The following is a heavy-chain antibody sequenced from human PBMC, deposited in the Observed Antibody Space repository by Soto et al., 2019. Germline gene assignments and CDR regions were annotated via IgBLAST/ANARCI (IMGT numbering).Heavy chain of an antibody. CDR1: GFTFSNYW. V-gene: IGHV3-7*05. CDR2: IKKSGSAI. Sequence: AGGSLRLSCAGSGFTFSNYWMSWVRQTPGKGLEWVSNIKKSGSAIYYADSVKGRFTISRDNAKNSLYLQMNSLRAEDTAVYYCARDDGSGSPFDYWGQGTLVTVSS. J-gene: IGHJ4*02. D-gene: IGHD3-10*01. CDR3: ARDDGSGSPFDY.